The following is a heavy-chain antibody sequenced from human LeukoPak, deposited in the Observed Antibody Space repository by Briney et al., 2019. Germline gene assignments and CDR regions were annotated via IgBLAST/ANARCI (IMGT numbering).Heavy chain of an antibody. CDR2: INHSEST. D-gene: IGHD3-16*02. CDR1: GGSFSGYY. Sequence: SETLSLTCAVYGGSFSGYYWSWIRQPPGKGLEWIGEINHSESTNYNPSLKSRVTISVDTSKNQFSLKLSSVTAADTAVYYCARGPYSYDYVWGSYRYTGWYFDLWGRGTLVTVSS. CDR3: ARGPYSYDYVWGSYRYTGWYFDL. V-gene: IGHV4-34*01. J-gene: IGHJ2*01.